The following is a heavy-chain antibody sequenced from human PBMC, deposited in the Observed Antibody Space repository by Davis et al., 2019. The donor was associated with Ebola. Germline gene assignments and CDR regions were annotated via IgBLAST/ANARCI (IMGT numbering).Heavy chain of an antibody. CDR1: GGSISSSSYY. J-gene: IGHJ6*02. CDR3: ARVVSSGYYYYYYGMDV. V-gene: IGHV4-39*07. Sequence: SETLSLTCTVSGGSISSSSYYWGWIRQPPGKGLEWIGSIYYSGSTYYNPSLKSRVTISVDTSKNQFSLKLSSVTAADTAVYYCARVVSSGYYYYYYGMDVWGQGTTVTVSS. D-gene: IGHD3-22*01. CDR2: IYYSGST.